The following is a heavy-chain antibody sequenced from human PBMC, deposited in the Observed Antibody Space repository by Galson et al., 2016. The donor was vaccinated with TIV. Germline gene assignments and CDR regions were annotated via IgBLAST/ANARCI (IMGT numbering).Heavy chain of an antibody. CDR1: GYTVTELS. Sequence: SVKVSCTVSGYTVTELSMPWVRQTPEKSLEWMGGFDPEDGETVYAQKFQGRVSITEDPFTDTAYMELSSLVSDDTAVYYCATDLVYYYDSSGYSWGQGTLVTVSS. CDR3: ATDLVYYYDSSGYS. D-gene: IGHD3-22*01. J-gene: IGHJ4*02. CDR2: FDPEDGET. V-gene: IGHV1-24*01.